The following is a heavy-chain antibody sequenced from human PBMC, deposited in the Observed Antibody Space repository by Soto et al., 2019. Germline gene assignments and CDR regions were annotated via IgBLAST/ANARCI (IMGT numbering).Heavy chain of an antibody. CDR2: IYYSGST. CDR3: ARHLGGAAGPSGYYYYYMDV. D-gene: IGHD6-13*01. V-gene: IGHV4-39*01. Sequence: SETLSLTCTVSGGSISSSSYYWGWIRQPPGKGLEWIGSIYYSGSTYYNPSLKSRVTISVDTSKNQFSLKLSSVTAADTAVYYCARHLGGAAGPSGYYYYYMDVWGKGTTVTVSS. CDR1: GGSISSSSYY. J-gene: IGHJ6*03.